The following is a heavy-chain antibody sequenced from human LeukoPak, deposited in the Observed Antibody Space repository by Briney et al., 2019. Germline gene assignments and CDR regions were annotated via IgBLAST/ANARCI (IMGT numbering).Heavy chain of an antibody. CDR2: IYSGGST. CDR1: GFTFSSYG. Sequence: GGTLRLSCAASGFTFSSYGMSWVRQAPGKGLESVSVIYSGGSTYYADSVRGRFTISRDNSKNTLYLQMNSLRVEDTAVYYCARVGGHWGQGTLVTVSS. J-gene: IGHJ4*02. CDR3: ARVGGH. V-gene: IGHV3-53*01. D-gene: IGHD3-10*01.